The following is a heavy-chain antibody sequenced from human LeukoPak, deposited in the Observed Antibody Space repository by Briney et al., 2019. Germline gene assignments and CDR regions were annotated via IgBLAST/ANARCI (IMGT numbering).Heavy chain of an antibody. Sequence: GGSLRLSCAASGFIFSRYWIHWARQAPGKGLVWVAGINSDGSNIRYADSVKGRFTISRDNAKNTMYLDTNSLRAGDTAVYYCTRSMIMVDPFDYWGQGTLVTVSS. CDR1: GFIFSRYW. V-gene: IGHV3-74*01. CDR2: INSDGSNI. J-gene: IGHJ4*02. D-gene: IGHD3-22*01. CDR3: TRSMIMVDPFDY.